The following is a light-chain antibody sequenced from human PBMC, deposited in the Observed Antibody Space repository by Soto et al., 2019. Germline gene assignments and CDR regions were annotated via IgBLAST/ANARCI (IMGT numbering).Light chain of an antibody. CDR2: GAS. J-gene: IGKJ4*01. CDR1: QSVSSSY. CDR3: QQYGSLIT. Sequence: EIVLTQSPGTLSLSPGERATLSCRASQSVSSSYLAWYQRKPGQAPRLLIHGASTRAAGISDRFSGSGSGTDFTLTISRLEPEDFAVYYCQQYGSLITLGGGTKVDIK. V-gene: IGKV3-20*01.